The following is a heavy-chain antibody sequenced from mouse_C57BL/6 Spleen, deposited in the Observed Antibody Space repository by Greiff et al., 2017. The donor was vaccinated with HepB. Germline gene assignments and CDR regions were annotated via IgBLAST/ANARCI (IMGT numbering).Heavy chain of an antibody. CDR3: ARRDYGSFDY. J-gene: IGHJ2*01. CDR1: GYTFTDYN. Sequence: EVQLQQSGPELVKPGASVKIPCKASGYTFTDYNMDWVKQSHGKSLEWIGAINPNNGGTICNQKFKGKATLTVDKSSSTAYMELRSLTSEDTAVYYCARRDYGSFDYWGQGTTLTVSS. CDR2: INPNNGGT. V-gene: IGHV1-18*01. D-gene: IGHD1-1*01.